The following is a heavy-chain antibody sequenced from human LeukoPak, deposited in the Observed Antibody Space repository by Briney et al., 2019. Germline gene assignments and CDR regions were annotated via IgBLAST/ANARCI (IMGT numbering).Heavy chain of an antibody. CDR1: GYTFTGYY. CDR3: ARGRSRSSSDNWFDP. CDR2: MNPNSGNT. J-gene: IGHJ5*02. V-gene: IGHV1-8*02. D-gene: IGHD6-13*01. Sequence: ASVKVSCKASGYTFTGYYMHWVRQATGQGLEWMGWMNPNSGNTGYAQKFQGRVTMTRNTSISTAYMELSSLRSEDTAVYYCARGRSRSSSDNWFDPWGQGTLVTVSS.